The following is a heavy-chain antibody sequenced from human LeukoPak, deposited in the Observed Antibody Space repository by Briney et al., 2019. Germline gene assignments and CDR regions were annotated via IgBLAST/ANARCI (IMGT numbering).Heavy chain of an antibody. D-gene: IGHD7-27*01. J-gene: IGHJ4*02. CDR2: IGGSGGDI. CDR3: AIDPNWGIHY. CDR1: GFTFSTYT. V-gene: IGHV3-23*01. Sequence: GGSLRLSCAASGFTFSTYTMYWVRQPPGKGLEWDSIIGGSGGDIHYADSAKGRFTISRDNSKNTLYLQMNSLRVEDTAIYYCAIDPNWGIHYWGQGVLVTVSS.